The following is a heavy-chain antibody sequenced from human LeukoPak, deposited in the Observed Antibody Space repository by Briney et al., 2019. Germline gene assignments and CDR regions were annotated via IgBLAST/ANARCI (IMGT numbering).Heavy chain of an antibody. CDR2: ISYDGSNK. J-gene: IGHJ4*02. CDR1: GFTSSSYA. Sequence: GGSLRLSCAASGFTSSSYAMHWVRQAPGKGLEWVAVISYDGSNKYYADSVKGRFTISRDNSKNTLYLQMNSLRAEDTAVYYCARGDCSSTSCSADYWGQGTLVTVSS. CDR3: ARGDCSSTSCSADY. D-gene: IGHD2-2*01. V-gene: IGHV3-30*04.